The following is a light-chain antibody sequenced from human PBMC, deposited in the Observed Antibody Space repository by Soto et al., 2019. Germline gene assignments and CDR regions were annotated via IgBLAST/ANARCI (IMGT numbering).Light chain of an antibody. CDR2: AAS. CDR3: QQANSFPFT. Sequence: DIQMTQSPSSVSASVGDRVTITCRASLDISYLLAWYQQKAGRAPKLLIYAASTLEGGVPSRFSGSGSGTHFTLTIGSLQPEDFATYYYQQANSFPFTFGPGTKVDMK. V-gene: IGKV1-12*01. J-gene: IGKJ3*01. CDR1: LDISYL.